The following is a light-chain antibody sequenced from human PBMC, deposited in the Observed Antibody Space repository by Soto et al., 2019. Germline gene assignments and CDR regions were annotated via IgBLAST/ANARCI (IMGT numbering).Light chain of an antibody. CDR2: GAS. CDR1: QSVSSN. J-gene: IGKJ1*01. CDR3: QQYVTSPRT. V-gene: IGKV3-15*01. Sequence: EKVMTQSPTTPSLSPGERTTLFFRASQSVSSNLAWYQQKPGQAPRLLIYGASTRATGIPARFSGSGSGTEFTLTISSLQSEDFAVYYCQQYVTSPRTFGRGTKVDIK.